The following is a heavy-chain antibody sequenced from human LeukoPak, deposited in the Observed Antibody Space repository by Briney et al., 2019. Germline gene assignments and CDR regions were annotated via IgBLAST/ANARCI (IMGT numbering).Heavy chain of an antibody. J-gene: IGHJ4*02. CDR2: TNEDGTEK. CDR1: GFTFSRSW. Sequence: GGSLRLSCAASGFTFSRSWMTWVRQAPGKGPEWVANTNEDGTEKYYVGSVEGRFTISRDNAKNSLYLQMNSLRVGDTAVYYCVKDESDASYRYWGQGILVTVSS. CDR3: VKDESDASYRY. V-gene: IGHV3-7*03.